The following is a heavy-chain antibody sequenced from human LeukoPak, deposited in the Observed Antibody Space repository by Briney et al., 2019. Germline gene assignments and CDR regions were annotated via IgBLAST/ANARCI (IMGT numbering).Heavy chain of an antibody. Sequence: PGGSLRLPCAASGFTFSSYAMSWVRQAPGKGLEWVSAISGSGGSTYYADSVKGRFTISRDNSKNTLYLQMNSLRAEDTAVYYCAKDPALRVAVVVVAAKREGYWGQGTLVTVSS. J-gene: IGHJ4*02. D-gene: IGHD2-15*01. V-gene: IGHV3-23*01. CDR1: GFTFSSYA. CDR2: ISGSGGST. CDR3: AKDPALRVAVVVVAAKREGY.